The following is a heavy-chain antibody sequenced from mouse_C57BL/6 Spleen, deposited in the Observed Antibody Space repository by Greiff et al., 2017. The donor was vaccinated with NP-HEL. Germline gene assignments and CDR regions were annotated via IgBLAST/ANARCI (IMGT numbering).Heavy chain of an antibody. J-gene: IGHJ2*01. D-gene: IGHD3-2*02. CDR3: ARHGEAQATFFDY. Sequence: DVHLVESGGDLVKPGGSLKLSCAASGFTFSSYGMSWVRQTPDKRLEWVATISSGGSYTYYPDSVKGRFTISRDNAKNTLYLQMSSLKSEDTAMYYCARHGEAQATFFDYWGQGTTLTVSS. CDR2: ISSGGSYT. V-gene: IGHV5-6*01. CDR1: GFTFSSYG.